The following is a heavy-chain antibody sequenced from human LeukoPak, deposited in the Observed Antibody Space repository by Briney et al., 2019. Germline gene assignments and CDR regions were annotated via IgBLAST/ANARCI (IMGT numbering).Heavy chain of an antibody. V-gene: IGHV3-21*06. Sequence: GGSLRLSCAASGFTFTSYTMNWVRQAPGEGLEWVSSISSGSTNIYYADSLKGRFTIFRDNAKNSLYLQMNSLRAEDTAVYYCAREKYGDYGMDVWGQGTTVTVSS. CDR1: GFTFTSYT. CDR3: AREKYGDYGMDV. D-gene: IGHD4-17*01. CDR2: ISSGSTNI. J-gene: IGHJ6*02.